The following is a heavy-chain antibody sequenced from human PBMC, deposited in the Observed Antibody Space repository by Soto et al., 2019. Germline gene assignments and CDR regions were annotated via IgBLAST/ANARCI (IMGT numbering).Heavy chain of an antibody. V-gene: IGHV1-69*01. CDR1: GGTFSSYP. CDR3: ARVGHITNYGMAV. J-gene: IGHJ6*02. CDR2: IITFFGTS. Sequence: QVQLVQSGAEVKKPGSSVKVSCEASGGTFSSYPINWVRQAPGQGLEWMGGIITFFGTSNYEQKYQGRVTITADDSTSTAYMELRSLRSEDTAVYYCARVGHITNYGMAVWGQGTTVTVSS. D-gene: IGHD1-26*01.